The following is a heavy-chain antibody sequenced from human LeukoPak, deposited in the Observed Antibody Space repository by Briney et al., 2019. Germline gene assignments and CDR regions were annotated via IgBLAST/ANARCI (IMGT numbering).Heavy chain of an antibody. Sequence: GASVKVSCKASGYTFTGYYMHWVRQAPGQGLEWMGWINPNSGNTNYAPKLQGRVTMTTDTSTSTAYMELRSLRSDDTAVYYCARDPLAYCAGDCYHRFFDYWGQGTLVTVSS. J-gene: IGHJ4*02. CDR1: GYTFTGYY. CDR3: ARDPLAYCAGDCYHRFFDY. CDR2: INPNSGNT. D-gene: IGHD2-21*02. V-gene: IGHV1-18*04.